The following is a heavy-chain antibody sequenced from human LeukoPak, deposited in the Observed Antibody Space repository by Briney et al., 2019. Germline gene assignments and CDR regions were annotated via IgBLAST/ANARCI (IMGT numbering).Heavy chain of an antibody. D-gene: IGHD3-10*01. CDR2: VSTNGDVT. J-gene: IGHJ4*02. V-gene: IGHV3-23*01. Sequence: GGSLRLSCSASGFAFSSYTMNWVRQAPGMGLEWVSVVSTNGDVTFYADSVKGRFTISRDNSKNTLFLQMNSLRAEDTAVYYCAKLSLSGRSQSADYWGQGTLVTVSS. CDR1: GFAFSSYT. CDR3: AKLSLSGRSQSADY.